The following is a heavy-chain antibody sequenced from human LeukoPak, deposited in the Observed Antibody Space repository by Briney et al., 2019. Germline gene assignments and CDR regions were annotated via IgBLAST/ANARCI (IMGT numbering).Heavy chain of an antibody. J-gene: IGHJ3*02. Sequence: GGSLRLSCAASGFTFSTYSMNWVRQAPGKGLEWVSSISGSSSYIYYADSVKGRFTISRDNAKNSLYLQMNSLRAEDTAVYYCARGMVITMIVVADDAFDIWGQGTMVTVSS. V-gene: IGHV3-21*01. CDR3: ARGMVITMIVVADDAFDI. CDR1: GFTFSTYS. CDR2: ISGSSSYI. D-gene: IGHD3-22*01.